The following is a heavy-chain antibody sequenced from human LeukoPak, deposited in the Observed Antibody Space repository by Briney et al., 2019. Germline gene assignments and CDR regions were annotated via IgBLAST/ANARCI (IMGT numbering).Heavy chain of an antibody. CDR1: GFSLSTSGMR. D-gene: IGHD3-22*01. J-gene: IGHJ3*02. Sequence: SGPALVKPTQTLTLTCTFSGFSLSTSGMRASWIRQPPGKALEWLARIDWDDDKFYSPSLKNRITISKDNSKNQVVLTMTNMDPVDTATYYCALYYYDSSGYYGDAFDIWGQGTMVTVSS. CDR2: IDWDDDK. V-gene: IGHV2-70*04. CDR3: ALYYYDSSGYYGDAFDI.